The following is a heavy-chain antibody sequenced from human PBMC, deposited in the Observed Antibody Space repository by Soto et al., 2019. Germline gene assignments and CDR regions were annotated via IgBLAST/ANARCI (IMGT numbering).Heavy chain of an antibody. J-gene: IGHJ4*02. CDR3: ARERRGPTQQLVFFDY. D-gene: IGHD6-13*01. CDR2: IYYSGNT. CDR1: GGSVSSGSYY. Sequence: SETLSLTCTVSGGSVSSGSYYWSWIRQPPGKGLEWIGYIYYSGNTNYNPSLKSRVTISVDTSKNQFSLKLSSVTPADTAVYYCARERRGPTQQLVFFDYWGQGTLVTVSS. V-gene: IGHV4-61*01.